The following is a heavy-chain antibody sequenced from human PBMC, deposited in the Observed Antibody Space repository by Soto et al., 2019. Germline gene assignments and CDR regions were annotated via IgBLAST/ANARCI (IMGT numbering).Heavy chain of an antibody. CDR2: IFYSGNS. CDR1: GGSLSFNY. CDR3: ARGRGNFDF. V-gene: IGHV4-59*01. J-gene: IGHJ4*02. D-gene: IGHD3-10*01. Sequence: SETLSLTCSVSGGSLSFNYWSWIRQVPGKGLEWLGYIFYSGNSNYNPSLKSRVTISIDTSKNQFSLNLSSLTTADTAVYYCARGRGNFDFWGQGTLVTVS.